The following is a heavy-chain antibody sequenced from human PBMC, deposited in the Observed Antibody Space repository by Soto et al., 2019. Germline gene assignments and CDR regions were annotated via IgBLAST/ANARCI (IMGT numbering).Heavy chain of an antibody. CDR3: LLGICTAVDV. CDR2: RNPYTDVT. Sequence: AQLVDSRAEVKKPRASVKVSYKASGYNFTNYTVSRVRQAPGQGLVWKPWRNPYTDVTGNAQHFKGRVTMTRNPSNREAYMVMSVLSFVLISDGCPLLGICTAVDVWGQGTTVTVSS. J-gene: IGHJ6*02. V-gene: IGHV1-8*02. CDR1: GYNFTNYT. D-gene: IGHD5-18*01.